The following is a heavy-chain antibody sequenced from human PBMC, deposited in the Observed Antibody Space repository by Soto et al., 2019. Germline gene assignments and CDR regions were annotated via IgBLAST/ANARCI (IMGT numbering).Heavy chain of an antibody. Sequence: GGSLRLSCAASGFTFSSYAMSWVRQAPGKGLEWVSAISGSGGSTYYADSVKGRFTISRDNSKNTLYLQMNSLRAEDTAVYYCAKDLSYGGNSGPFDYWGQGTLVTVSS. D-gene: IGHD4-17*01. CDR2: ISGSGGST. CDR1: GFTFSSYA. J-gene: IGHJ4*02. CDR3: AKDLSYGGNSGPFDY. V-gene: IGHV3-23*01.